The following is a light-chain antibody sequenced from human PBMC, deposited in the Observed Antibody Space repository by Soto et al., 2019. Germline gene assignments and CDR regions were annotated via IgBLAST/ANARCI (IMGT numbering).Light chain of an antibody. Sequence: QSVLTQPPSVSGSPGQRVTLSCTGNSSNLGAGYDVHWYQQLPGAAPKLVIFGNRNRPSGVPERFSGSKSGTSASLAITGLQAEDEADYYYQAYEYSLSASVFGGGTKLTVL. V-gene: IGLV1-40*01. CDR2: GNR. CDR3: QAYEYSLSASV. J-gene: IGLJ3*02. CDR1: SSNLGAGYD.